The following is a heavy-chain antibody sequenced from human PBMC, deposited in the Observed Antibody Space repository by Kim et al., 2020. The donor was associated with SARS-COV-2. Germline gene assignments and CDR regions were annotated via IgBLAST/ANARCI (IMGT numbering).Heavy chain of an antibody. J-gene: IGHJ4*02. Sequence: ASVKVSCKASGYTFTSYAMHWVRQAPGQRLEWMGWINAGNGNTKYSQKFQGRATITRDTSASTAYMELSSLRSEDTAVYYCASEPIAADGPTDFDYWGQGTLVTVSS. V-gene: IGHV1-3*01. CDR1: GYTFTSYA. D-gene: IGHD6-13*01. CDR3: ASEPIAADGPTDFDY. CDR2: INAGNGNT.